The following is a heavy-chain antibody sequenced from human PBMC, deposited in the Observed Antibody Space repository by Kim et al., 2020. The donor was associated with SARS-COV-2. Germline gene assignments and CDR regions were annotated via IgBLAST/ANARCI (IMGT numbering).Heavy chain of an antibody. CDR1: GFTFSNAW. CDR3: TTDDFTAAARAFDI. V-gene: IGHV3-15*01. D-gene: IGHD6-13*01. CDR2: IKSKTDGGTT. J-gene: IGHJ3*02. Sequence: GGSLRLSCAASGFTFSNAWMSWVRQAPGKGLEWVGRIKSKTDGGTTDYAAPVKGRFTISRDDSKNTLYLQMNSLKTEDTAVYYCTTDDFTAAARAFDIWGQRTMVTVSS.